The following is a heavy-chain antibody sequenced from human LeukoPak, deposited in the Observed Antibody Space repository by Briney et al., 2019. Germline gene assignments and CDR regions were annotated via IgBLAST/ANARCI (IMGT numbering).Heavy chain of an antibody. D-gene: IGHD6-13*01. CDR1: GYSISSGYY. J-gene: IGHJ4*02. CDR2: INHSGST. CDR3: ARSFDSSSWNYYFDY. Sequence: SETLSLTCTVSGYSISSGYYWGWIRQPPGKGLEWIGEINHSGSTNYNPSLKSRVTISVDTSKNQFSLKLSSVTAADTAVYYCARSFDSSSWNYYFDYWGQGTLVTVSS. V-gene: IGHV4-38-2*02.